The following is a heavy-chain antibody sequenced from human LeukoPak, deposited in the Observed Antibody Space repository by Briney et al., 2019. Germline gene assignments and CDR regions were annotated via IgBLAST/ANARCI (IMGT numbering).Heavy chain of an antibody. CDR3: ASVKWERLGFNWFDP. J-gene: IGHJ5*02. CDR1: GFTFSSYG. CDR2: ISSRSDYI. V-gene: IGHV3-21*01. Sequence: GGSLRLSCAASGFTFSSYGMHWVRQAPGKGLEWVSSISSRSDYIYYADSVKGRFTISRDNSKNTVYLQMNSLRAEDTAVYYCASVKWERLGFNWFDPWGQGTLVTVSS. D-gene: IGHD1-26*01.